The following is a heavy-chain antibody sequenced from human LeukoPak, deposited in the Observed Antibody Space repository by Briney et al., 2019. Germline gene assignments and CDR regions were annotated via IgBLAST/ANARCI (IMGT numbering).Heavy chain of an antibody. D-gene: IGHD5-12*01. V-gene: IGHV3-66*01. CDR2: LYTDGTT. CDR1: GFTVSNTY. J-gene: IGHJ4*02. Sequence: GGSLRLSCAASGFTVSNTYMSWVRQAPGKGLEWVSVLYTDGTTYYADSVKGRFTISRDNSKNTLYLQMNSLRAEDTAVYYCARDSGWISDYWGQGTLVTVSS. CDR3: ARDSGWISDY.